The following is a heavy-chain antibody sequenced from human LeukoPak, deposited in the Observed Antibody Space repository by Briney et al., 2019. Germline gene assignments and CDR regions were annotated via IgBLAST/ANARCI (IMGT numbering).Heavy chain of an antibody. CDR1: GFTFSSYA. J-gene: IGHJ4*02. Sequence: GALRLSCAASGFTFSSYAMSWVRQAPGKGLEWVSAISGSGGSTYYADSVKGRFTISRDNSKNTLYLQMNSLRAEDTAVYYCAKDHYYDSSGYRPDYWGQGTLVTASS. CDR3: AKDHYYDSSGYRPDY. V-gene: IGHV3-23*01. D-gene: IGHD3-22*01. CDR2: ISGSGGST.